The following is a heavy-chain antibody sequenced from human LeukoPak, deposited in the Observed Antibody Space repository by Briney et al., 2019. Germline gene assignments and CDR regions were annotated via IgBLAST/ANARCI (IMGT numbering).Heavy chain of an antibody. V-gene: IGHV3-66*02. CDR1: GISVSGYY. D-gene: IGHD3-3*01. CDR3: ARGFFSFED. J-gene: IGHJ4*02. Sequence: PGGSLRLSCAVSGISVSGYYMSWVRQAPGRGLEWVSVIYSGGDTSYADSVKGRFTVSRDNANNTVDLHMNGLRPEDTAFYYCARGFFSFEDWGRGTLVTVSS. CDR2: IYSGGDT.